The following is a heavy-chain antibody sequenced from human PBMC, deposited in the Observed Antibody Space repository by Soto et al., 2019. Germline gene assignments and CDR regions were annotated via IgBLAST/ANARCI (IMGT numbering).Heavy chain of an antibody. J-gene: IGHJ6*02. CDR1: GYSFTSYW. V-gene: IGHV5-10-1*01. Sequence: GESLKISCXGSGYSFTSYWISWVRQMPGKGLEWMGRIDPSDSYTNYSPSFQGHVTISADKSISTAYPQWSSLKASDTAMYYCARQKRRDYYYGMDVWGQGTTVTVSS. CDR3: ARQKRRDYYYGMDV. CDR2: IDPSDSYT.